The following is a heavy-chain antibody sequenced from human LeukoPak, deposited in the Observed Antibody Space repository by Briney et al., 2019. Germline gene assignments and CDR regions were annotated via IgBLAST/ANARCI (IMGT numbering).Heavy chain of an antibody. D-gene: IGHD2-15*01. V-gene: IGHV1-69*05. CDR2: IIPIFGTA. CDR1: GGTFSSYA. J-gene: IGHJ4*02. Sequence: ASVKVSCKASGGTFSSYAISWVRQAPGQGLEWMGGIIPIFGTANYAQKFQGRVTITTDEFTSTAYMELSSLRSEDTAVYYCASGGQGPHFYYFDYWGQGTLVTVSS. CDR3: ASGGQGPHFYYFDY.